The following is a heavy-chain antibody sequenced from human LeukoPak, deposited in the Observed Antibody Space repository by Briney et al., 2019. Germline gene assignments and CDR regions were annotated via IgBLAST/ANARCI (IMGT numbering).Heavy chain of an antibody. Sequence: SETLSLTCTVSGGSISSSSYYWGWIRQPPGKGLEWIGTIYYSGSTYYNPSLKSRVTISVDTSKNQFSLKLSSVTAADTAMYYCATQTWGGWFDPWGQGTLVTVSS. D-gene: IGHD3-16*01. CDR3: ATQTWGGWFDP. J-gene: IGHJ5*02. CDR1: GGSISSSSYY. V-gene: IGHV4-39*01. CDR2: IYYSGST.